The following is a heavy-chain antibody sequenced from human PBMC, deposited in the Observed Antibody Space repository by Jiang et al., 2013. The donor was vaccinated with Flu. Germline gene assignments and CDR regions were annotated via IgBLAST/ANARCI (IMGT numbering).Heavy chain of an antibody. CDR2: INHSGST. Sequence: LLKPSETLSLTCAVYGGSFSGYYWSWIRQPPGKGLEWIGEINHSGSTNYNPSLKSRVTISVDTSKNQFSLKLSSVTAADTAVYYCARSIAAAGLYYYYYYGMDVWGQGTTVTVSS. V-gene: IGHV4-34*01. CDR3: ARSIAAAGLYYYYYYGMDV. CDR1: GGSFSGYY. J-gene: IGHJ6*02. D-gene: IGHD6-13*01.